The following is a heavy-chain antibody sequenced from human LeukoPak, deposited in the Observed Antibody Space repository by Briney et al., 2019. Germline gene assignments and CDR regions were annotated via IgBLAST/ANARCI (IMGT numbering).Heavy chain of an antibody. CDR1: SGSIRNYY. J-gene: IGHJ5*02. CDR2: IYTGGST. D-gene: IGHD2-21*01. CDR3: ARFIYSRPSFAT. V-gene: IGHV4-4*09. Sequence: SETLSLTCTVSSGSIRNYYWSWIRQPPGKGLEWIGNIYTGGSTNYNPSLRSRVTISVDTSQNQISLKLNSVTAADTAVYYGARFIYSRPSFATWAPGTRLPSPQ.